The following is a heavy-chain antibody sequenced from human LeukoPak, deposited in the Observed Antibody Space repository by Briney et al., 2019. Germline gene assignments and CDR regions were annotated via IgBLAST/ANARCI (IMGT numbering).Heavy chain of an antibody. V-gene: IGHV3-30*02. D-gene: IGHD3-22*01. J-gene: IGHJ4*02. CDR3: AKDVGPSSGFYPIDY. Sequence: PGGSLRLSCAASGFTFSSCGMHWVRQAPGKGLEWVAFIRYDGSNKYYADSVKGRFTISRDNSKNTLYLQMNSLRAEDTALYYCAKDVGPSSGFYPIDYWGQGTLVTVSS. CDR1: GFTFSSCG. CDR2: IRYDGSNK.